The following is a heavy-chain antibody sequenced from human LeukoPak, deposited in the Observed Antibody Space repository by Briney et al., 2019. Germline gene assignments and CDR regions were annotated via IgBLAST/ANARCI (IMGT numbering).Heavy chain of an antibody. J-gene: IGHJ4*02. CDR3: ARYVGSGSFSFDY. V-gene: IGHV4-59*01. D-gene: IGHD3-10*01. Sequence: SETLSLTCAVYGGSFSGYYWSWIRQPPGKGLEWIGYIYYSGSTNYNPSLKSRVTISVDTSKNQFSLKLSSVTAADTAVYYCARYVGSGSFSFDYWGQGTLVTVSS. CDR1: GGSFSGYY. CDR2: IYYSGST.